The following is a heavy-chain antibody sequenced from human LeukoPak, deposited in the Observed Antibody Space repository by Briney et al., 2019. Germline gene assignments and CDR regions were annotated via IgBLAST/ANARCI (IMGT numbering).Heavy chain of an antibody. CDR1: GGSLSSSSYY. Sequence: SETLSLTRTVSGGSLSSSSYYSGWIRQPPGKGLEWLGCIYYSGRTYYNPSLKSRVAISVDTSKNQFSLKLSSVTAADTAVYYCARRPRAAAGTGLFGYWGQGTLVTVSS. CDR2: IYYSGRT. V-gene: IGHV4-39*01. J-gene: IGHJ4*02. D-gene: IGHD6-13*01. CDR3: ARRPRAAAGTGLFGY.